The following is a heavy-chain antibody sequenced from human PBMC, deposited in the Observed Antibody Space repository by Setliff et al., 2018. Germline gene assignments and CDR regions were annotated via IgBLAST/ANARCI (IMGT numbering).Heavy chain of an antibody. V-gene: IGHV3-74*01. Sequence: PGGSLRLSCEASGLTLSHYWMHWVRQGPGKGLVWVSYINFDGSSTNYADSVKGRFTISRDNAKNTLYLQMNSLRPEDTAVYYCARTCSGSGCYAGLESWGQGTPVTVSS. CDR1: GLTLSHYW. D-gene: IGHD2-15*01. CDR2: INFDGSST. CDR3: ARTCSGSGCYAGLES. J-gene: IGHJ4*02.